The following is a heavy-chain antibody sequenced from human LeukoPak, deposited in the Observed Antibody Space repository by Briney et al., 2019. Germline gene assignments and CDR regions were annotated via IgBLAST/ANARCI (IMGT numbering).Heavy chain of an antibody. CDR2: IYHSGST. CDR3: ASLIVVVPAARLVYNWFDP. CDR1: GGSISSYY. Sequence: SETLSLTCTVSGGSISSYYWSWIRQPPGKGLEWIGSIYHSGSTYYNPSLKSRVTISVDTSKNQFSLKLSSVTAADTAVYYCASLIVVVPAARLVYNWFDPWGQGTLVTVSS. D-gene: IGHD2-2*01. V-gene: IGHV4-59*08. J-gene: IGHJ5*02.